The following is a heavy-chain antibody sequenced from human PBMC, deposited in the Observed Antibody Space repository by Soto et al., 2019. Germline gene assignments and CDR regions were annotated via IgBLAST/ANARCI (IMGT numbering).Heavy chain of an antibody. Sequence: PGGSLRICCTACGFTFSNDAMSWVRQAPGKGLEWVSGIGGSGGSTSYADSVKGRFTISRDNSKNTLYLRMNSLRAEDTAVYYCAKRWFYMDVWGKGTTVTVSS. J-gene: IGHJ6*03. CDR2: IGGSGGST. D-gene: IGHD3-10*01. CDR3: AKRWFYMDV. V-gene: IGHV3-23*01. CDR1: GFTFSNDA.